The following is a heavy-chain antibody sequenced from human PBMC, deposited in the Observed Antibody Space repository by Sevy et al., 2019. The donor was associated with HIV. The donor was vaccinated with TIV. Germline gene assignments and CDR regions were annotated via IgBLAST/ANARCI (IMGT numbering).Heavy chain of an antibody. CDR3: ARGSYYDSSGYSDYYYYGMDV. CDR1: GGTFSSYA. D-gene: IGHD3-22*01. CDR2: IIPIFGTA. J-gene: IGHJ6*02. Sequence: SVKVSCKASGGTFSSYAISWVRQAPGQGLEWMGGIIPIFGTANYAQKFQGRVTITADESTSTAYMELSSLRSEDTAVYYCARGSYYDSSGYSDYYYYGMDVWGQGTTVTVSS. V-gene: IGHV1-69*13.